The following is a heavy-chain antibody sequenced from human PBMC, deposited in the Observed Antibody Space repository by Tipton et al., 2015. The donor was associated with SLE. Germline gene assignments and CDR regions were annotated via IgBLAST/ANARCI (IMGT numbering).Heavy chain of an antibody. CDR2: INYSGST. V-gene: IGHV4-34*01. CDR1: GGSFSGYY. Sequence: TLSLTCAVYGGSFSGYYWSWIRQPPGKGLEWIGEINYSGSTNYNPSLKSRVTISVDTSKNQFSLKLSSVTAADTAVYYCASPVGARAYWGQGTLVTVSS. J-gene: IGHJ4*02. D-gene: IGHD1-26*01. CDR3: ASPVGARAY.